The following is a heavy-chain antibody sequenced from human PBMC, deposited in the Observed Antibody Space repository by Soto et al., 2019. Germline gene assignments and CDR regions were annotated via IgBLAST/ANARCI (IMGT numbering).Heavy chain of an antibody. D-gene: IGHD2-2*01. J-gene: IGHJ4*02. Sequence: EVQVVESGGGLVQPGGSLRLSCAASGFIFSNYWMSWVRQAPGKGLEWVANIKQDGSEKHYVDSVKGRFTISRDNADNSLYLQMNSLRAEDTAVYYCAKNNLYCSSTNCFVFDYWGEETLVTVSS. V-gene: IGHV3-7*01. CDR2: IKQDGSEK. CDR1: GFIFSNYW. CDR3: AKNNLYCSSTNCFVFDY.